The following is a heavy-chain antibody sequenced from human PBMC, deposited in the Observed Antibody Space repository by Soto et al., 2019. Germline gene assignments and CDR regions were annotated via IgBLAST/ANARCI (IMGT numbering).Heavy chain of an antibody. V-gene: IGHV3-30-3*01. CDR3: ASGAACYYDTSRH. CDR1: GFSFSIHA. Sequence: QVELVESGGGVVQSGGSLRLSCAAPGFSFSIHALHWIRQAPGEGLEWVAVMSPNGDNQYYADSVKGRFTISRDTSKSTVALQMASLRPEDTAVYYCASGAACYYDTSRHWGQGTLVTVSS. D-gene: IGHD3-22*01. J-gene: IGHJ4*02. CDR2: MSPNGDNQ.